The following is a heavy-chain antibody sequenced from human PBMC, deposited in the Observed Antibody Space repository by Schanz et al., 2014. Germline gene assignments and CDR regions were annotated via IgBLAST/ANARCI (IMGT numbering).Heavy chain of an antibody. Sequence: QVQLVESGGGLVKPGGSLRLSCAASGFTFSNYNMSWIRQAPGKGLEWVSYISSSSSTYTNHADSVKGRFTISRDNAKNSLYLQMNSFRAEDTAVYYCARDRAPYTGFDYWGQGTLVTVSS. CDR3: ARDRAPYTGFDY. CDR2: ISSSSSTYT. CDR1: GFTFSNYN. V-gene: IGHV3-11*06. D-gene: IGHD2-2*02. J-gene: IGHJ4*02.